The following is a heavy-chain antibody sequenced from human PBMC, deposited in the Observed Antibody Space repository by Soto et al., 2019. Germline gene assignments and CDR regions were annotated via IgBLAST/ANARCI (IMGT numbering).Heavy chain of an antibody. Sequence: SETLSLTCTVSGDSISSGDYYWSWIRQSPGKGLEFIGYIYYSGSTFYNPSLKSRVTISVDTSKNQFSLNLSSVTAADTAVYYCARFQGGSRYFDYWGQGTLVTVSS. D-gene: IGHD3-9*01. CDR3: ARFQGGSRYFDY. CDR1: GDSISSGDYY. CDR2: IYYSGST. J-gene: IGHJ4*02. V-gene: IGHV4-30-4*01.